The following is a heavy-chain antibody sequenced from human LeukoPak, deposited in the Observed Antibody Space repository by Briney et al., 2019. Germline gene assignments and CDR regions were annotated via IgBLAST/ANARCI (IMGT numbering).Heavy chain of an antibody. V-gene: IGHV4-4*07. CDR1: GGSISSYY. CDR2: IYTSGST. Sequence: SETLSLTCTVSGGSISSYYWSWIRQPAGKGLEWIGRIYTSGSTNYNPSLKSRVTMSVDTSKNQFSLKLSSVTAADTAVYYCARVRYGSGSFALDYWGQGTLVTVSS. CDR3: ARVRYGSGSFALDY. D-gene: IGHD3-10*01. J-gene: IGHJ4*02.